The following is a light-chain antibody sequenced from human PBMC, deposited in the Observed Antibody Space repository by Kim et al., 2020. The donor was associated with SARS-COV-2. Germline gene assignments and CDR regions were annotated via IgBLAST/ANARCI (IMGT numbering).Light chain of an antibody. Sequence: LSLSPGERATLSCRASQSVSSYLAWYQQKPGQAPRLLIYDASNRATGIPARFSGSGSGTDFTLTISSLVPEDFAVYYCQQRSNWYTFGQGTKLEI. CDR3: QQRSNWYT. CDR1: QSVSSY. CDR2: DAS. J-gene: IGKJ2*01. V-gene: IGKV3-11*01.